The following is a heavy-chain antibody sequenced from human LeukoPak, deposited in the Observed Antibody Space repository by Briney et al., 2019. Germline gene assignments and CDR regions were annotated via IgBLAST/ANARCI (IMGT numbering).Heavy chain of an antibody. V-gene: IGHV3-23*01. J-gene: IGHJ3*02. CDR2: ISGSGGST. CDR3: AKGDSSPHDAFDI. Sequence: GGSLRLSCAASGFTFSSYAMSWVRQAPGKGLEWVSAISGSGGSTYYADSVKGRFTISRDNSKNTLYLQMNSLRAEDAAVYYCAKGDSSPHDAFDIWGQGTMVTVSS. D-gene: IGHD3-22*01. CDR1: GFTFSSYA.